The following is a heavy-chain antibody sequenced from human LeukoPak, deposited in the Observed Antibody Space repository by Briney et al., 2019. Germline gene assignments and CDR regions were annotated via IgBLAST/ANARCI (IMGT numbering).Heavy chain of an antibody. CDR2: ISGSGGST. D-gene: IGHD3-10*01. Sequence: GGSLRLSCAASGFTFSSYSINWVRQAPGKGLEWVSAISGSGGSTYYADSVKGRFTISRDNSKNTLYLQMNSLRAEDTAVYYCAKITMVRGVGDYWGQGTLVTVSS. J-gene: IGHJ4*02. CDR1: GFTFSSYS. V-gene: IGHV3-23*01. CDR3: AKITMVRGVGDY.